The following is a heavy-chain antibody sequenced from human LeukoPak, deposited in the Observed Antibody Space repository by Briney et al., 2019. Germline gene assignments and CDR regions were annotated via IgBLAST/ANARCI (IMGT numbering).Heavy chain of an antibody. CDR1: GFTFSSYA. CDR3: ARGTNDYGGFERKKPLDY. J-gene: IGHJ4*02. D-gene: IGHD4-23*01. V-gene: IGHV3-30-3*01. CDR2: VSYDGSNK. Sequence: PGGSLRLSCAASGFTFSSYAMHWVRQAPGKGLEWVAVVSYDGSNKYFADSVKGRFTISRDNSKNTQYLQMSSLRPDDTAVYYCARGTNDYGGFERKKPLDYWGQGTLVTVSS.